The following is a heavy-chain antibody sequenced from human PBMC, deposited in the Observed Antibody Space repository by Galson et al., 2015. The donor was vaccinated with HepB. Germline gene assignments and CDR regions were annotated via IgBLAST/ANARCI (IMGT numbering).Heavy chain of an antibody. CDR1: GFTFSSYS. V-gene: IGHV3-21*04. CDR2: ISSSSSYI. Sequence: SLRLSCAASGFTFSSYSMNWVRQAPGKGLEWVSSISSSSSYIYYADSVKGRFTISRDNAKNSLYLQMNSLRAEDTAVYYCARGTDYYYYGMDVWGQGTTVTVSS. J-gene: IGHJ6*02. CDR3: ARGTDYYYYGMDV.